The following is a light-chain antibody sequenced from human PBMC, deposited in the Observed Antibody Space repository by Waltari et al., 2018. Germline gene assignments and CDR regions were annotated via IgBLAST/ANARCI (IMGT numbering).Light chain of an antibody. CDR3: QQYQPI. J-gene: IGKJ3*01. V-gene: IGKV3-20*01. CDR2: GAS. Sequence: EIVLTQSPGTLSLSPGERATLSCRASQSVSSSYLAWYQQKPGQAPRLLIYGASSRATGIPDRFSGSGSGTDFTLTISRLEPEDFAVYYCQQYQPIFGPGTKVDIK. CDR1: QSVSSSY.